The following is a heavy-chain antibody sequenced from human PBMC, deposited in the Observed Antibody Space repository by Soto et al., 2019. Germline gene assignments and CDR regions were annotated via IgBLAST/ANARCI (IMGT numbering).Heavy chain of an antibody. D-gene: IGHD3-10*01. Sequence: QVQLVQSGAEVKKPGSSVKVSCKASGGTFSSYAISWVRQAPGQGLEWMGGIIPNFGTANYAQKFQGRVTITADESTSTAYMELSSLRSEDTAVYYCARAMVRGVTSYYYYGMDVWGQGTTVTVSS. V-gene: IGHV1-69*01. J-gene: IGHJ6*02. CDR1: GGTFSSYA. CDR2: IIPNFGTA. CDR3: ARAMVRGVTSYYYYGMDV.